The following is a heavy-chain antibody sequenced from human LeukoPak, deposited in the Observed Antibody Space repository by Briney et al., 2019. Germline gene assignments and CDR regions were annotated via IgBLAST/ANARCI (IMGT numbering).Heavy chain of an antibody. Sequence: PSETLSLTCTVSGGSISSNNFYWGWVRQPPGKGLEWIGGINYGGHTYYSPSLKSRVTISVDTSKNQFSLKLSSVTATDTAVYYCARQIAVAGEWAFDVWGQGTMVTVSS. D-gene: IGHD6-19*01. CDR1: GGSISSNNFY. J-gene: IGHJ3*01. V-gene: IGHV4-39*01. CDR3: ARQIAVAGEWAFDV. CDR2: INYGGHT.